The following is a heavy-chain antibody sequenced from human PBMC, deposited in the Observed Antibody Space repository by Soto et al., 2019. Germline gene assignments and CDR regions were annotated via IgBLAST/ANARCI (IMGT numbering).Heavy chain of an antibody. CDR3: ARPQYSTGWYMGY. D-gene: IGHD6-19*01. CDR2: IYHSGST. Sequence: SETLSLTWTLSGDSISSSSYYWGWLRQPPGKGLEWIGRIYHSGSTNYTPSLKSRVPISVDTSKTQFSLNLSYVTAADTAVYYSARPQYSTGWYMGYWGQGTLVTVSS. V-gene: IGHV4-39*01. CDR1: GDSISSSSYY. J-gene: IGHJ4*02.